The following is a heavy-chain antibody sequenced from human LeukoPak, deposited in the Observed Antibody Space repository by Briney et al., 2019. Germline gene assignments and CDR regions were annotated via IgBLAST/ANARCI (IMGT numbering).Heavy chain of an antibody. J-gene: IGHJ4*02. D-gene: IGHD7-27*01. CDR3: ARGQTGDYYFDY. CDR1: GGSISSGDYY. Sequence: SQTLSLTCTVSGGSISSGDYYWSCIRQPPGKGLEWIGYIYYSGSTYYNPSLKSRVTISVDTSKHQFSLKLSSVTAADTAVYYCARGQTGDYYFDYWGQGTLVTVSS. CDR2: IYYSGST. V-gene: IGHV4-30-4*08.